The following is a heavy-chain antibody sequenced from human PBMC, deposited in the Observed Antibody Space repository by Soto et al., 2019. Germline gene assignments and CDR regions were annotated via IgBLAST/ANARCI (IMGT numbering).Heavy chain of an antibody. CDR3: GRVPAEELSWGLIGY. D-gene: IGHD1-26*01. J-gene: IGHJ4*02. CDR1: GFTFRTYA. V-gene: IGHV3-30-3*01. CDR2: ISKDGDKT. Sequence: QVHLVESGGVVVRPGKSLRLSCVASGFTFRTYAMYWVRQAPGQGLECVASISKDGDKTYYADYVKARFTVSIDNSRDTLNLQMSRLTSEDTAVYYCGRVPAEELSWGLIGYWGQGALVTVSS.